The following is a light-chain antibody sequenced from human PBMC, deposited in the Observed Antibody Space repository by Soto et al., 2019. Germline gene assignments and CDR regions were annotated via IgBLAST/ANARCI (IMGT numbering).Light chain of an antibody. V-gene: IGKV3-15*01. J-gene: IGKJ5*01. CDR3: QQHTDWPPIT. CDR1: QSVNTK. CDR2: GAS. Sequence: EIVMTQSPATLSVSTGEGVTLSCRASQSVNTKLAWYQQKPGQPPRLLIYGASTRATGVPARFSGSGSGTDFILTISSLQSEDFAVYYCQQHTDWPPITFGQGTLLEI.